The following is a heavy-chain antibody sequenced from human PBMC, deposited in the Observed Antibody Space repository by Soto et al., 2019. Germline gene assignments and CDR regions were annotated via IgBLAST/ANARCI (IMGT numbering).Heavy chain of an antibody. D-gene: IGHD3-22*01. Sequence: RRLSCAASGFTFSNYAMHWVRQAPGKGLEWVGRIKSKTDGGTTDYAAPVKGRFTISRDDSKNTLYLQMNSLKTEDTAVYYCTSHQYYYDSSLDYWGQGTLVTVSX. CDR3: TSHQYYYDSSLDY. J-gene: IGHJ4*02. V-gene: IGHV3-15*07. CDR2: IKSKTDGGTT. CDR1: GFTFSNYA.